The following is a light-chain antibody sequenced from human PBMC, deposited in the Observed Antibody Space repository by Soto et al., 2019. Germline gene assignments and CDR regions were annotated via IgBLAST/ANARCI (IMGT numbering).Light chain of an antibody. Sequence: IVLTQSPGTLSLSPGERATLSCRASQSVSSSYLAWYQQKPGQAPRLLIYGASSRATGIPDRFSGSGSGTDFTLTISRLEPEDFAVYYCQQYGSPARTFGQGTKVDIK. CDR2: GAS. V-gene: IGKV3-20*01. CDR3: QQYGSPART. CDR1: QSVSSSY. J-gene: IGKJ1*01.